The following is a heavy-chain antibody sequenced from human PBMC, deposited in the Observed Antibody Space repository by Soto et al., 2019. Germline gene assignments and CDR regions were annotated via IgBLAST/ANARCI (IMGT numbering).Heavy chain of an antibody. CDR1: GYTFTSYG. CDR2: ISAYNGNT. Sequence: ASVKVSCKASGYTFTSYGISSVRQAPGQGLEWMGWISAYNGNTNYAQKLQGRVTMTTDTSTSTAYMELRSLRSDDTAVYYCARVGFLTGYSHPSNSQSWFDPWGQGTLVTVSS. D-gene: IGHD3-9*01. CDR3: ARVGFLTGYSHPSNSQSWFDP. V-gene: IGHV1-18*01. J-gene: IGHJ5*02.